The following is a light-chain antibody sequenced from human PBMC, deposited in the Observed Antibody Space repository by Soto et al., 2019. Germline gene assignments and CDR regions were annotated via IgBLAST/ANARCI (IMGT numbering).Light chain of an antibody. Sequence: DIQMTQSPSILSASVGDRVTITCRASQSIRSWLAWYQQKPGKAPKLLIYAASTLQSGVPSRFSGSGSGTDFTLTISCLQSEDFATYYCQQYYSYLSLTFGGGTKVDIK. CDR3: QQYYSYLSLT. CDR1: QSIRSW. CDR2: AAS. J-gene: IGKJ4*01. V-gene: IGKV1-5*01.